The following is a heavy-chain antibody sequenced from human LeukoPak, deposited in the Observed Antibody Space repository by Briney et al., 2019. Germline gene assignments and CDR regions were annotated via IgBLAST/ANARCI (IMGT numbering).Heavy chain of an antibody. J-gene: IGHJ6*03. V-gene: IGHV4-39*07. CDR1: GGSISSSSYY. Sequence: PSETLSLTCTVSGGSISSSSYYWGWIRQPPGKGLEWIGSIYYSGSTYYNPSLKSRVTISVDTSKNQFSLKLSSVTAADTAVYYCARDRKVVPGAYYYYMDVWGKGTTVTVSS. CDR3: ARDRKVVPGAYYYYMDV. CDR2: IYYSGST. D-gene: IGHD2-2*01.